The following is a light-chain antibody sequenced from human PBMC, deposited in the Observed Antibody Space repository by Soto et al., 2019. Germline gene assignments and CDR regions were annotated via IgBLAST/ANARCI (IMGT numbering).Light chain of an antibody. CDR3: CSYRSTRTVV. Sequence: QSVLTQPASMSGSPGQSITISCTGTSIGVGGYNYVSWYQQHPGKAPKLLIYEVTNRPSGVSNRFSGSKSDNTASLTISGLQAEDEADYYCCSYRSTRTVVFGGGTKLTVL. J-gene: IGLJ2*01. CDR2: EVT. CDR1: SIGVGGYNY. V-gene: IGLV2-14*01.